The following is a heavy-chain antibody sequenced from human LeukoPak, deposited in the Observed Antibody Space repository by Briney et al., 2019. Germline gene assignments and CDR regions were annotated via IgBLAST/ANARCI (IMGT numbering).Heavy chain of an antibody. V-gene: IGHV3-21*01. CDR2: ISSSSSYI. CDR3: ARDNAVVAAFDY. Sequence: GGSLRLSCAASGFTFSSYSMNWARQAPGKGLEWVSSISSSSSYIYYADSVKGRFTISRDNAKNSLYLQMNSLRAEDTAVYYCARDNAVVAAFDYWGQGTLVTVSS. J-gene: IGHJ4*02. D-gene: IGHD2-15*01. CDR1: GFTFSSYS.